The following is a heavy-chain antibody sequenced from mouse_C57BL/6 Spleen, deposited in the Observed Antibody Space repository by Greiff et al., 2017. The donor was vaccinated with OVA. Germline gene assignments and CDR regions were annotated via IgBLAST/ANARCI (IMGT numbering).Heavy chain of an antibody. CDR1: GYAFSSYW. CDR2: IYPGDGDT. Sequence: VQLQQSGAELVKPGASVKISCKASGYAFSSYWMNWVKQRPGKGLEWIGQIYPGDGDTNYNGKFKGKATLTADKSSSTAYMQLSSLTSEYSAVYCCGRDGSSPFAYWGQGTLVTVSA. V-gene: IGHV1-80*01. J-gene: IGHJ3*01. D-gene: IGHD1-1*01. CDR3: GRDGSSPFAY.